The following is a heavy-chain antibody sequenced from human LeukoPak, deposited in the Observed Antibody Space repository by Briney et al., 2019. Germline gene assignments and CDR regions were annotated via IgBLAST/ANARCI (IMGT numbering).Heavy chain of an antibody. CDR3: AELGITMIGGV. CDR2: ISGSGGST. CDR1: GMTFSSHW. V-gene: IGHV3-23*01. J-gene: IGHJ6*04. D-gene: IGHD3-10*02. Sequence: PGGSLRLSCAASGMTFSSHWMSWVRQAPGKGLEWVSAISGSGGSTYYADSVKGRFTISRDNSKNTLYLQMNSLRAEDTAVYYCAELGITMIGGVWGKGTTVTISS.